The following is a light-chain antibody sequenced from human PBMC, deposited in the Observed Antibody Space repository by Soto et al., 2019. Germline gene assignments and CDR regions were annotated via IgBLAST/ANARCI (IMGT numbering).Light chain of an antibody. V-gene: IGKV2-28*01. CDR3: MQTLQTRIT. Sequence: DIVMTQSPLSLPVTPGEPASISCRSSQSLLHSNGYNYLDWYLQKPGQSPQLLIYLSSSRASGVPDRFSGSGSGTDFTLKISRVEAEDVGVYYCMQTLQTRITFGQGTRLEIK. CDR1: QSLLHSNGYNY. CDR2: LSS. J-gene: IGKJ5*01.